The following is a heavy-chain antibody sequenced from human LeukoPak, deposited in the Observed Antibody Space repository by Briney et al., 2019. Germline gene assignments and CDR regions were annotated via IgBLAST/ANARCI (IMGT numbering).Heavy chain of an antibody. Sequence: GGSLRLSCAASGFTFSSYWMTWVRQAPGKGLEWVANIKQDGSEKYYVDSVKGRLTISRDNAKNPLYLQMNSLRAEDTAVYHCARGGWEPLDYWGQGILVTVSS. J-gene: IGHJ4*02. CDR1: GFTFSSYW. V-gene: IGHV3-7*01. CDR2: IKQDGSEK. CDR3: ARGGWEPLDY. D-gene: IGHD1-26*01.